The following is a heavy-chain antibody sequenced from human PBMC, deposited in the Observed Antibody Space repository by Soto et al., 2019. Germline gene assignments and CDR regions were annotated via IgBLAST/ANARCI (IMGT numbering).Heavy chain of an antibody. V-gene: IGHV4-31*03. CDR2: IYYTGAA. CDR3: ASGTFSSISFDF. J-gene: IGHJ4*02. D-gene: IGHD6-13*01. CDR1: GDSITTGGFY. Sequence: QVQLQESSPGVVRSSETLTLTCSVSGDSITTGGFYWSWARLLPGKGLQWLGYIYYTGAAYYNPALQSRVTISLDTSENQFSLKMTSLTAADSAVYYCASGTFSSISFDFWGPGRLVTVS.